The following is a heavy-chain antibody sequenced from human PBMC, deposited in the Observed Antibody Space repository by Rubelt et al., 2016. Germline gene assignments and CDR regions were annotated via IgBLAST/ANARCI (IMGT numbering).Heavy chain of an antibody. Sequence: QVQLQQWGAGLLKPSETLSLPCAVYGGSFRGYYWSWIRQPPGKGPEGIGGIHHSGSTNYNPSLKSRVTISVDTSKNQFSLKLSAVTAADTAVYYCARGKEGLGVTMMDYWGQGTLVTVSS. V-gene: IGHV4-34*01. CDR1: GGSFRGYY. D-gene: IGHD3-22*01. J-gene: IGHJ4*02. CDR3: ARGKEGLGVTMMDY. CDR2: IHHSGST.